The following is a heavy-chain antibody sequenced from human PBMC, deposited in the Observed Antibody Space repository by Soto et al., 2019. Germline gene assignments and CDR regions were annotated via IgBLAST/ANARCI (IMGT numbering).Heavy chain of an antibody. J-gene: IGHJ4*02. D-gene: IGHD3-16*01. CDR1: GVTFSTFG. CDR3: ARSAPMDAGDKYYYDF. V-gene: IGHV1-69*13. CDR2: IIPFFGTA. Sequence: SVKVSCKASGVTFSTFGISWVRQAPGQGLEWMGGIIPFFGTAKYSQKFEDRISITADESTNTVYMDLRSLTSEDTAIYYCARSAPMDAGDKYYYDFWGQGALVTVYS.